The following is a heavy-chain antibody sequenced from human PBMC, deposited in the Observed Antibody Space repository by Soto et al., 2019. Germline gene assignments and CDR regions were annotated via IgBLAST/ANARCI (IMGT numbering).Heavy chain of an antibody. CDR3: ARDGSSGYYEDYYYGMDV. CDR1: GFTVSSNY. V-gene: IGHV3-66*01. CDR2: IYSGGST. J-gene: IGHJ6*02. D-gene: IGHD3-22*01. Sequence: GGSLRLSCAASGFTVSSNYMSWVRQAPGKGLEWVSVIYSGGSTYYADSVKGRFTISRDNSKNTLYLQMNSLRAEDTAVYYCARDGSSGYYEDYYYGMDVWGQGTTVTVSS.